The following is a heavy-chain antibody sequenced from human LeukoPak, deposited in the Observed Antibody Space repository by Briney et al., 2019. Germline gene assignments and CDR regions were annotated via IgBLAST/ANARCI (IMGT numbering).Heavy chain of an antibody. J-gene: IGHJ4*02. CDR1: GMTVSNYG. V-gene: IGHV3-23*01. D-gene: IGHD3-22*01. CDR3: AKRGVVIRVILVGFHKEAYYFDS. Sequence: GGSLRLSCAVSGMTVSNYGMSWVRQAPGKGLEWVAGISDRGSRTNYADSVKGRFTISTDHPKNTLYLQMNSLGAEDTAVYFCAKRGVVIRVILVGFHKEAYYFDSWGQGALVTVSS. CDR2: ISDRGSRT.